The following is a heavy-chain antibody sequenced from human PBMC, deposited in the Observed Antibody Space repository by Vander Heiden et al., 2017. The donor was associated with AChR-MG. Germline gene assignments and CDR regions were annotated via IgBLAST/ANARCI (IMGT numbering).Heavy chain of an antibody. CDR2: IIPIFGTA. CDR1: GGTFSSYA. D-gene: IGHD3-10*01. J-gene: IGHJ6*03. V-gene: IGHV1-69*01. Sequence: QVQLVQSGAEVKKPGSSVKVSCKASGGTFSSYAISWVRQAPGQGLEWMGGIIPIFGTANYAQKFQGRVTITADESTSTAYMELSSLRSEDTAVYYCARSGINPSGRPPYYYMDVWGKGTTVTVSS. CDR3: ARSGINPSGRPPYYYMDV.